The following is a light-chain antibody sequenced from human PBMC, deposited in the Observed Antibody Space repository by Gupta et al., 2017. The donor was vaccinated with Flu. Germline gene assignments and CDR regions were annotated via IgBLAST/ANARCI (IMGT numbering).Light chain of an antibody. Sequence: SYVLTPPPSVSVAPGQTARIPCGGDNIGSKSVHWYQQEPGQAPVLVVYDDTARPSGIPERFSGSNSGNTATLTISRVEAGDEAAYYCQVWHNSDHQVVFGGGTKLTVL. CDR1: NIGSKS. CDR2: DDT. J-gene: IGLJ2*01. V-gene: IGLV3-21*02. CDR3: QVWHNSDHQVV.